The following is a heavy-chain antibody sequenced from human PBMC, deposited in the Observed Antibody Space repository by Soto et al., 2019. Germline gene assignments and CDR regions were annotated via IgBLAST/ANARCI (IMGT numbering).Heavy chain of an antibody. J-gene: IGHJ5*02. D-gene: IGHD3-22*01. CDR3: ARDSSGYYWFDP. CDR1: GFSISSGYF. V-gene: IGHV4-38-2*02. CDR2: IYHSGTT. Sequence: ETLSLTCAVSGFSISSGYFWGWIRQPPGKGPGWLGSIYHSGTTYYNPPVKGRVTISVDTSKNQFSLKMSSVTAADTAVYYCARDSSGYYWFDPWGQGTLVTVSS.